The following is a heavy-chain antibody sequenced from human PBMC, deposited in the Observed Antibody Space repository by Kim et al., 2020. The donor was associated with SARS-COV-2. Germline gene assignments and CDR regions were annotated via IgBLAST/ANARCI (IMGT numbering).Heavy chain of an antibody. CDR3: ARGTPYYYDSSGYYYGHFDY. CDR2: IYYSGST. J-gene: IGHJ4*02. Sequence: SETLSLTCTVSGGSISSGGYYWSWIRQHPGKGLEWIGYIYYSGSTYYNPSLKSRVTISVDTSKNQFSLKLSSVTAADTAVYYCARGTPYYYDSSGYYYGHFDYWGQGTLVTVSS. CDR1: GGSISSGGYY. D-gene: IGHD3-22*01. V-gene: IGHV4-31*03.